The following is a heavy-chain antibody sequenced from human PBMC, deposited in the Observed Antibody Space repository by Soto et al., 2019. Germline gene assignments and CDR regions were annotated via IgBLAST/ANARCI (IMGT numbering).Heavy chain of an antibody. CDR1: GFTFSSYG. CDR3: AKDQSKVPAPTSSGGTDV. Sequence: QVQLVESGGGVVQPGRSLRLSCAASGFTFSSYGMHWVRQAPGKGLEWVAVISYDGSNKYYADSVKGRFTISRDNSKNTLYLQMNSLRAEDTAVYYCAKDQSKVPAPTSSGGTDVWGQGTTVTVSS. V-gene: IGHV3-30*18. J-gene: IGHJ6*02. CDR2: ISYDGSNK. D-gene: IGHD2-2*01.